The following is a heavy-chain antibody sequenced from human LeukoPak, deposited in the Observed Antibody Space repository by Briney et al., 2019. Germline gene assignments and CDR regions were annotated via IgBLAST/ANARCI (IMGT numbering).Heavy chain of an antibody. J-gene: IGHJ5*01. CDR2: ISYEGSNK. V-gene: IGHV3-30*18. CDR3: AKDRRIGAGHSGGADS. D-gene: IGHD3-10*01. Sequence: GGSLRLSCAASGFPFSSYGMHWVRQAPGKGLEWMAIISYEGSNKYHVDSVKGRFTVSRDNSKKTLYLQMNSLRDEDTAVYYCAKDRRIGAGHSGGADSWGQGILVAVSS. CDR1: GFPFSSYG.